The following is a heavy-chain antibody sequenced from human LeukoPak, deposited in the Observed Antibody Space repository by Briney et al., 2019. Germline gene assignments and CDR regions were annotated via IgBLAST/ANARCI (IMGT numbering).Heavy chain of an antibody. V-gene: IGHV4-59*12. CDR2: IYYSGST. D-gene: IGHD3-9*01. CDR1: GGSISSYY. Sequence: SETLSLTCTVSGGSISSYYWSWIRQPPGKGLEWIGYIYYSGSTNYNPSLKSRVTISVDTSKNQFSLKLSSVTAADTAVYYCARAYDITYDYWGQGTLVTVSS. CDR3: ARAYDITYDY. J-gene: IGHJ4*02.